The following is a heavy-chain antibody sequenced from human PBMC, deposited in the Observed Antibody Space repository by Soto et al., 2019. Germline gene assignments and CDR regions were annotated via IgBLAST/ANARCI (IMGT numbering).Heavy chain of an antibody. CDR1: GFTSDNYA. J-gene: IGHJ4*02. CDR2: TRGRGGYTT. CDR3: AEDRGGSYLREYFDS. V-gene: IGHV3-23*01. Sequence: GGSRRLSCAASGFTSDNYAMSWVRQAPGKGLEWVSGTRGRGGYTTYYADSVKGRFTSSRDRAKNTLYLQMNSLRAEDTAPYYCAEDRGGSYLREYFDSWGQGTQVTVSS. D-gene: IGHD1-26*01.